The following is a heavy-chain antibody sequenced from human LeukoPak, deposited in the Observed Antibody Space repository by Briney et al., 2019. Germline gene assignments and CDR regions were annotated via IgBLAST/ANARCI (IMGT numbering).Heavy chain of an antibody. CDR1: GYTFTGYY. CDR2: ISAYNGNT. J-gene: IGHJ5*02. D-gene: IGHD3-10*01. Sequence: GASVKVSCKASGYTFTGYYMHWVRQAPGQGLEWMGWISAYNGNTNYAQKLQGRVTMITDTSTSTAYMELSSLRSEDTAVYYCARCIITMVRGVPFPNWFDPWGQGTLVTVSS. CDR3: ARCIITMVRGVPFPNWFDP. V-gene: IGHV1-18*04.